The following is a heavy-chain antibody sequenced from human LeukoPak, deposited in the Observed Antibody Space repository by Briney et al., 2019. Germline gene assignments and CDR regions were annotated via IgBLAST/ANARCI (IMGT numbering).Heavy chain of an antibody. CDR3: ARDDYLGY. V-gene: IGHV3-23*01. D-gene: IGHD3-16*01. CDR2: ISGSGGGT. J-gene: IGHJ4*02. Sequence: GGSLRLSCAASGFTFSSYAMTWVRQAPGKGLEWVSAISGSGGGTYYADSVEGRFTISRDNSKNTLYLQMNSVRAEDTAVYYCARDDYLGYWGQGTLVTVSS. CDR1: GFTFSSYA.